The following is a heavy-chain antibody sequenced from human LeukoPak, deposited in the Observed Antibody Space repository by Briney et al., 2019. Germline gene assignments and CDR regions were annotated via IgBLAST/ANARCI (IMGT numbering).Heavy chain of an antibody. CDR3: ARGPKPDILTGSVYYYGMDV. V-gene: IGHV1-2*02. CDR2: ISPNSGGT. J-gene: IGHJ6*02. D-gene: IGHD3-9*01. Sequence: GASVKVSCKASGYTSTGYYMHWVRQAPGQGLEWMGWISPNSGGTNYAQRFQGRVTMTRDTSISTAYMELSRLRSDDTAVHYCARGPKPDILTGSVYYYGMDVWGQGTTVTVSS. CDR1: GYTSTGYY.